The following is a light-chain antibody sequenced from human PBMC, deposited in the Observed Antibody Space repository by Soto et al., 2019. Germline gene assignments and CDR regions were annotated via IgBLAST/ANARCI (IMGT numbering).Light chain of an antibody. CDR2: SNN. J-gene: IGLJ3*02. Sequence: QSVLTQPPSASGTPGQRVTISCSGSSSNIGSNTVNWNQQLPGTAPKLLIYSNNQRPSGVPDRVSGSKSGNSASLAISGLQSEDEADYYCAAWDDSLNGWVFGGGTKVTVL. CDR3: AAWDDSLNGWV. V-gene: IGLV1-44*01. CDR1: SSNIGSNT.